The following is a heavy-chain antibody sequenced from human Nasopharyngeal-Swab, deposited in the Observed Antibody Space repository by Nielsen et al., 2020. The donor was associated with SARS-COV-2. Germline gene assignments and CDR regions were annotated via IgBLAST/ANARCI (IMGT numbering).Heavy chain of an antibody. V-gene: IGHV1-69*06. CDR2: IIPIFETT. D-gene: IGHD3-22*01. Sequence: WVRQAPGQGLEWMGGIIPIFETTNYAQRFEGRVTIIVDKSTSTVYMELSSLRSEDTAVYYCAGGNYRRLYCHYYYYLDVWGKGTTVTVSS. J-gene: IGHJ6*03. CDR3: AGGNYRRLYCHYYYYLDV.